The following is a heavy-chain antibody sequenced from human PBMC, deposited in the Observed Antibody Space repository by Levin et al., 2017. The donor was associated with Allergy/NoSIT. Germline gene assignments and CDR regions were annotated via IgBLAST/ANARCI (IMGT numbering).Heavy chain of an antibody. Sequence: AGGSLRLSCAASGFTFSSYAMSWVRQAPGKGLEWVSAISGSGGSIYYADSVKGRFTISRDNSKNTLYLQMNSLRAEDTAVYYCAKRPPPPLQGGDYGDYVGLDYWGQGTLVTVSS. J-gene: IGHJ4*02. D-gene: IGHD4-17*01. V-gene: IGHV3-23*01. CDR3: AKRPPPPLQGGDYGDYVGLDY. CDR1: GFTFSSYA. CDR2: ISGSGGSI.